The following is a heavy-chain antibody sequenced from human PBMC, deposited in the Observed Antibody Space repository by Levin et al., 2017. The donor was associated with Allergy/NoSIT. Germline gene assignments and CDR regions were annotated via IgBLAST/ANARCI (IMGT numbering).Heavy chain of an antibody. CDR2: ISSSSSTI. J-gene: IGHJ4*02. CDR3: ARDRSITMVRGPFDY. D-gene: IGHD3-10*01. V-gene: IGHV3-48*01. Sequence: PGGSLRLSCAASGFTFSSYSMNWVRQAPGKGLEWVSYISSSSSTIYYADSVKGRFTISRDNAKNSLYLQMNSLRAEDTAVYYCARDRSITMVRGPFDYWGQGTLVTVSS. CDR1: GFTFSSYS.